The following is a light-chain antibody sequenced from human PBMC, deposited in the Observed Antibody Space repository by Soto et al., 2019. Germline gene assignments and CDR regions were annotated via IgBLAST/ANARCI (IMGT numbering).Light chain of an antibody. CDR2: WAS. J-gene: IGKJ1*01. CDR3: QQYYSTPT. CDR1: QSFLYSSNNKNY. Sequence: DSLMTQSPDSLAVSLGERATINCKSSQSFLYSSNNKNYLAWYQQKPGQPPKLLIYWASTRESGVPDRFSGSGSGTDFTLTISSLQAEDVAVYYCQQYYSTPTFGQGTKVDVK. V-gene: IGKV4-1*01.